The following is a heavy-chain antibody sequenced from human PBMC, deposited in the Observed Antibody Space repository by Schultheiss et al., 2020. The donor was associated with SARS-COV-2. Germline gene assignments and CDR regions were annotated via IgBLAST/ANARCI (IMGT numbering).Heavy chain of an antibody. CDR1: GFTFSSYA. CDR3: AKDTTVVWFDP. D-gene: IGHD4-11*01. Sequence: GGSLRLSCAASGFTFSSYAMSWVRQAPGKGLEWVPGISWNSGSIGYADSVKGRFTISRDNAKNSLYLQMNSLRAEDTAVYYCAKDTTVVWFDPWGQGTLVTVSS. V-gene: IGHV3-9*01. CDR2: ISWNSGSI. J-gene: IGHJ5*02.